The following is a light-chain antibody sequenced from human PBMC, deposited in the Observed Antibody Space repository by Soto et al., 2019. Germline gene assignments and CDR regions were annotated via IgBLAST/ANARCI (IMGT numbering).Light chain of an antibody. CDR1: QSVSSN. J-gene: IGKJ1*01. CDR2: GAS. V-gene: IGKV3-15*01. Sequence: EIVMKQSPATLYVSPGERATLSCRASQSVSSNLAWYQQKPGQAPRLLIYGASTRATGIPARFSGSGSGTEFTLTISSLQSEDFAVYYCQHYNNWPRTFGQGTKVEIK. CDR3: QHYNNWPRT.